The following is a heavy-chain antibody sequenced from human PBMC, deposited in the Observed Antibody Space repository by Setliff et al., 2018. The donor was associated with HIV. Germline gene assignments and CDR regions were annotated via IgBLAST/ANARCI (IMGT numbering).Heavy chain of an antibody. D-gene: IGHD3-3*01. V-gene: IGHV4-34*01. CDR1: GGSLSDYY. CDR2: IHSSGNT. J-gene: IGHJ3*02. Sequence: SETLSLTCAVYGGSLSDYYWSWIRQPPGKGLEWLGEIHSSGNTNYSPSLKGRVTISVDTPKNQYSLNLKSVTAADTAVYYCARVREGFLPYDAFEIWGQGTMVAVSS. CDR3: ARVREGFLPYDAFEI.